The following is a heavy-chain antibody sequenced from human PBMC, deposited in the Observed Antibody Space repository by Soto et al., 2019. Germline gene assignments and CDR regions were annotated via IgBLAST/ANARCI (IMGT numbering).Heavy chain of an antibody. CDR1: GYTFTSYG. CDR3: ARDYYDILTGYFALDY. J-gene: IGHJ4*02. V-gene: IGHV1-18*04. Sequence: AASVKVSCKASGYTFTSYGISWVRQAPGQGLEWMGWISAYNGNTNYAQKLQGRVTMTTDTSTSTAYMELRSLRSDDTAVYYCARDYYDILTGYFALDYWGQGTLVTVSS. CDR2: ISAYNGNT. D-gene: IGHD3-9*01.